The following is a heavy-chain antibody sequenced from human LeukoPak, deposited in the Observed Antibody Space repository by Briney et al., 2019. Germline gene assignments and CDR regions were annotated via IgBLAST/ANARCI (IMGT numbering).Heavy chain of an antibody. Sequence: GGSLRLSCAASGFTFSSYSMNWVRQAPGKGLEWVSSISSSSSYIYYADSVKGRFTIPRDNAKNSLYLQMNSLRAEDTAVHYCARGRGYCSSTSCYDPPGYGDPIDYWGQGTLVTVSS. CDR2: ISSSSSYI. V-gene: IGHV3-21*01. CDR3: ARGRGYCSSTSCYDPPGYGDPIDY. J-gene: IGHJ4*02. CDR1: GFTFSSYS. D-gene: IGHD2-2*01.